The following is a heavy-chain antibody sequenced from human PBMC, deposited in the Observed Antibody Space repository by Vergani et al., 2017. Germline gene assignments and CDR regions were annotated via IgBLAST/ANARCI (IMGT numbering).Heavy chain of an antibody. Sequence: QVQLVQSGAEVKKPGASVKVSCKASGYTFTSYYLHWVRPAPGQGLEWMGIINPSGGSTSYAQKFQGRVTMTRDTSTSTVYMELSSLRSEDTAVYYCARGGGQLAPLWYWGQGTLVTVSS. J-gene: IGHJ4*02. CDR1: GYTFTSYY. CDR2: INPSGGST. D-gene: IGHD6-6*01. V-gene: IGHV1-46*01. CDR3: ARGGGQLAPLWY.